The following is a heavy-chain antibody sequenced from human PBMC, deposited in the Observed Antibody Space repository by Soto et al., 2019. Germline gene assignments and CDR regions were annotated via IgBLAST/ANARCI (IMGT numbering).Heavy chain of an antibody. J-gene: IGHJ4*02. V-gene: IGHV4-34*01. D-gene: IGHD2-2*01. CDR1: GGSFSDCY. CDR2: INQSGST. CDR3: ARGRRCSSTSCSRGYYFDY. Sequence: SETLSLTCGVYGGSFSDCYWNWIRQPPGKGLADIGEINQSGSTNYNPSLRSRVTISVDTSKNQFSLKLSSVTAADTAVYYCARGRRCSSTSCSRGYYFDYWGQGTLVTVSS.